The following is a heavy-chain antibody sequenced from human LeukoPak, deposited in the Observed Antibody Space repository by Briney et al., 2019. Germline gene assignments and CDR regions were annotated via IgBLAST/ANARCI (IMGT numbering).Heavy chain of an antibody. D-gene: IGHD6-19*01. CDR2: INAGNGKT. Sequence: GASVNDSCKASRYTFTNYVMHWVRPAPGQRREWMGWINAGNGKTKSSQKFQGGVTLTRETSESTANMAVSRLRSEDTAVYYGTREPYSSGSAAVDYWGEGPLVTVSS. V-gene: IGHV1-3*01. CDR3: TREPYSSGSAAVDY. CDR1: RYTFTNYV. J-gene: IGHJ4*02.